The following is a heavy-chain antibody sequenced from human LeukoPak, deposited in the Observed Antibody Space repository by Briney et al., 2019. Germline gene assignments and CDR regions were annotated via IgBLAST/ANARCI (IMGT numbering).Heavy chain of an antibody. V-gene: IGHV4-4*07. Sequence: SETLSLTCTVSGGSISGYYWSWIRQPAGKGLEWIGRIYASGSTNYNPSLKSRVTMSVDTSNNQFSLKLNSVTAADTAVYYCARMRQQLVRDAFDIWGQGTMVTVSS. D-gene: IGHD6-13*01. CDR3: ARMRQQLVRDAFDI. J-gene: IGHJ3*02. CDR1: GGSISGYY. CDR2: IYASGST.